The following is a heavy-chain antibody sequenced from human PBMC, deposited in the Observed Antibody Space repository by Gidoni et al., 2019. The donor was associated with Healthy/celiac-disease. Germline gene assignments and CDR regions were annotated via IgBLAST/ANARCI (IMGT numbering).Heavy chain of an antibody. D-gene: IGHD2-2*01. J-gene: IGHJ5*02. Sequence: EVQLLESGGGLVQPGGSLRLYCAASGFTFSSYDMSWVRQAPGKGLEWVSAISGSGGSTYYADSVKGRFTISRDNSKNTLYLQMNSLRAEDTAVYYCAKDRVYCSSTSCYQNWFDPWGQGTLVTVSS. CDR2: ISGSGGST. CDR3: AKDRVYCSSTSCYQNWFDP. V-gene: IGHV3-23*01. CDR1: GFTFSSYD.